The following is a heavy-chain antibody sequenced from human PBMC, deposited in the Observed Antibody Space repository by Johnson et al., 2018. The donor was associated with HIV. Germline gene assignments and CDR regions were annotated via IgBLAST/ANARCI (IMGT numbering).Heavy chain of an antibody. D-gene: IGHD2-15*01. V-gene: IGHV3-64*01. CDR2: ISINGDTT. J-gene: IGHJ3*02. CDR3: AGGYCSGGICYPNDAFDI. Sequence: VQLVESGGGLVQPGGSLRLSCAASGFIFSTAAMHWVRQAPGKGLEYVASISINGDTTYYARSVQDRFTISRDNSKNTLYLQMDSLRAEDMAIYYCAGGYCSGGICYPNDAFDIWGQGTMVTVSS. CDR1: GFIFSTAA.